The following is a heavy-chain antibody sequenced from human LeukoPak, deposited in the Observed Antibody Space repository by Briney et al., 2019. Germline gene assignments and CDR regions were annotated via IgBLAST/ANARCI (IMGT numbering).Heavy chain of an antibody. CDR2: IIPIIGTP. CDR3: ASANSGSPAFSYMDV. D-gene: IGHD3-10*01. J-gene: IGHJ6*03. V-gene: IGHV1-69*05. Sequence: SVTVSCKPSGGTFRTHALSWVRPAAGQGLEWMGGIIPIIGTPTYAQRFQGRVTVTTDDSKSPAYMELGSTRSDDTAVYYCASANSGSPAFSYMDVWGKGTTVTVSS. CDR1: GGTFRTHA.